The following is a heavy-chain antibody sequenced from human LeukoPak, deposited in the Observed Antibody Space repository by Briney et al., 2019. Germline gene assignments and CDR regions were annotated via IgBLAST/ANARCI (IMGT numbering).Heavy chain of an antibody. CDR2: IYTSGST. CDR1: GGSISRYY. J-gene: IGHJ5*02. D-gene: IGHD3-3*01. CDR3: ARGVYYDFCSGYFNNWFDP. V-gene: IGHV4-4*08. Sequence: SETLSLTCTVSGGSISRYYWSWIRQTPGKGLEWIGRIYTSGSTNYNPSLKSRVTISVDTSKNQFSLKLSSVTAADTAVYYCARGVYYDFCSGYFNNWFDPWGQGTLVTVSS.